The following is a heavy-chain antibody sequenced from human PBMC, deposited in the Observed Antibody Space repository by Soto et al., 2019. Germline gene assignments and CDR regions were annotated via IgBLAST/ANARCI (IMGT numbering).Heavy chain of an antibody. V-gene: IGHV3-33*01. CDR3: ARGDSSTSQHGGYMDV. J-gene: IGHJ6*03. CDR2: IWYDGSNK. CDR1: GFTFSSYG. Sequence: QVQLVESGGGVVQPGRSLRLSCAASGFTFSSYGMHWVRQAPGKGLEWVAVIWYDGSNKYYADSVKGRFTISRDNSKNTLYRQMISLRAEDTGVYYCARGDSSTSQHGGYMDVWGKGTTVTVSS. D-gene: IGHD2-2*01.